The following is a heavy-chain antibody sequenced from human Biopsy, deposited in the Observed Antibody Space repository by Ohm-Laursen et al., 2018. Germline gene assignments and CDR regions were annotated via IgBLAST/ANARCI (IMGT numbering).Heavy chain of an antibody. CDR3: ARGSNDFGGLYFPR. CDR1: GGSFTGHY. Sequence: TLSLTCPVSGGSFTGHYWSWIRQPPGKGLEWIGHISYTGYTSYNASLRSRVTISVDTSRNHFPLRLSSLTAADTAVYYCARGSNDFGGLYFPRWGQGTLVTVSS. CDR2: ISYTGYT. J-gene: IGHJ4*02. D-gene: IGHD4-23*01. V-gene: IGHV4-59*11.